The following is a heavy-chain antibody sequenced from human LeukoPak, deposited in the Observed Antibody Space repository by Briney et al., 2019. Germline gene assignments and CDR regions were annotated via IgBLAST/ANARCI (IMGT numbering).Heavy chain of an antibody. CDR3: TRDPFSGSYYP. Sequence: GGSLRLSCAASGFTFSDYRMHWVRQAPGKGLVWVSRINGDGNITRYADSVKGRFTVSRDNAKDTVFLQMNSLRAEDTAVYYCTRDPFSGSYYPWGQGTLVTVSS. J-gene: IGHJ5*02. V-gene: IGHV3-74*01. CDR2: INGDGNIT. D-gene: IGHD1-26*01. CDR1: GFTFSDYR.